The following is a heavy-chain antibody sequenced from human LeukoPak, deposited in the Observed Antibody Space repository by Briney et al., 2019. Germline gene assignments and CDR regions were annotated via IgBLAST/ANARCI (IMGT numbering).Heavy chain of an antibody. CDR2: ISSSSSYL. Sequence: GGSLRLSCAASGFTFSYYTMNWVRQAPGKGLEWVSSISSSSSYLYYADSVMGRFTISRDNAKNSLYLRMNSLRAEDTALYYCARDFYYYASGSYNGHDTVDYWGQGTLVSVSS. V-gene: IGHV3-21*01. CDR3: ARDFYYYASGSYNGHDTVDY. CDR1: GFTFSYYT. D-gene: IGHD3-10*01. J-gene: IGHJ4*02.